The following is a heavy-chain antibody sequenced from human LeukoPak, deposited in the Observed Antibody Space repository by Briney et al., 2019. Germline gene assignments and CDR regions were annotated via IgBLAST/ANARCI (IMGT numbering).Heavy chain of an antibody. Sequence: GGSLRLSCAASGFTFSHYWMSWVRQAPGKGLEWVASINPDGNKKYSADSVKGRFTISRDNAENSLYLQMNSLRVEDTAFYYCARDLAYSRLDYWGQGMLVTVSS. V-gene: IGHV3-7*01. CDR2: INPDGNKK. J-gene: IGHJ4*02. CDR1: GFTFSHYW. CDR3: ARDLAYSRLDY. D-gene: IGHD5-18*01.